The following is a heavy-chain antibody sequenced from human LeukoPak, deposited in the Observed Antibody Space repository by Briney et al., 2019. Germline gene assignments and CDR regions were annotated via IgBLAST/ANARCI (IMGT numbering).Heavy chain of an antibody. CDR2: INPNSGGT. Sequence: GASVKVSCKASGYTFTGYYMHWVRQAPGRGLEWMGWINPNSGGTNYAQKFQGRVTMTRDTSISTAYMELSRLRSDDTAVYYCARASPSGSYDYYYYYMDVWGKGTTVTVSS. CDR1: GYTFTGYY. D-gene: IGHD1-26*01. V-gene: IGHV1-2*02. J-gene: IGHJ6*03. CDR3: ARASPSGSYDYYYYYMDV.